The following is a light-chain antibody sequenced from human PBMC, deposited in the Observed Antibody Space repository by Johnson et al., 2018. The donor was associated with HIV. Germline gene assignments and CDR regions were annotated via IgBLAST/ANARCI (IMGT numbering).Light chain of an antibody. CDR3: AAWDDSLNGSYV. Sequence: QSVLTQPPSVSAAPGQKVTISCSGSSSNIGNNYVSWYQQLPGTAPKLLIYENNKRPSGVPDLFSGSKSGTSASLAISGLQSEDEADYYCAAWDDSLNGSYVFGTGTKVTVL. CDR2: ENN. J-gene: IGLJ1*01. V-gene: IGLV1-51*02. CDR1: SSNIGNNY.